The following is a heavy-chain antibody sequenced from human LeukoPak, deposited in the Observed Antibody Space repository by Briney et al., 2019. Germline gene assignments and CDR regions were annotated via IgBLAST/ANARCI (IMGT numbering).Heavy chain of an antibody. CDR3: ARAYGDKVYFDY. D-gene: IGHD4-23*01. CDR1: GGTFSSYA. J-gene: IGHJ4*02. Sequence: ASVKVSCKASGGTFSSYAISWVRQAPGQGLEWMGWINTSSGKPTYVQGFTGRFVFSLDSSFSTAYLQISSLKAEDTAIYYCARAYGDKVYFDYWGQGTLVTVSS. V-gene: IGHV7-4-1*02. CDR2: INTSSGKP.